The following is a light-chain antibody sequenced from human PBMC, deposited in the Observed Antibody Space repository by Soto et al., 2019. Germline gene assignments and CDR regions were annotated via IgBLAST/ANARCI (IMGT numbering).Light chain of an antibody. J-gene: IGKJ4*01. CDR3: QQSHSTPRA. CDR2: AAS. CDR1: QSISRF. Sequence: DIQMTQSPSSLSASVGDRVTITCRASQSISRFLHWYQQKPGKAPKVLIYAASSLQSGVPSRFSGSGSGTDFTLTISSLHPEDFATYYCQQSHSTPRAFGGGTKVEIK. V-gene: IGKV1-39*01.